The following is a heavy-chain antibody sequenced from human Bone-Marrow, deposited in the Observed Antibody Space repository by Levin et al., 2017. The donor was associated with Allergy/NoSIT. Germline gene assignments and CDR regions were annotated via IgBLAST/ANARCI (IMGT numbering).Heavy chain of an antibody. CDR3: ARAIPSGPIEY. CDR2: IYYSGST. Sequence: SQTLSLTCTVSGGSVSSGNYYWKWIRQPPGKGLEWIGNIYYSGSTNYNPSLKSRVTISVDTSKNQFSLKLSSVTAADTAVYYCARAIPSGPIEYWGQGTLVTVSS. V-gene: IGHV4-61*01. D-gene: IGHD3-10*01. J-gene: IGHJ4*02. CDR1: GGSVSSGNYY.